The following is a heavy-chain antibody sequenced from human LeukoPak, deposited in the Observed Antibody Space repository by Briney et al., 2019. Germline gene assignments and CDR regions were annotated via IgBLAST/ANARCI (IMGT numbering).Heavy chain of an antibody. V-gene: IGHV3-23*01. Sequence: PGGSLRLSCAASGFTVSNDYMAWVRHTPGRGLEWVSAISGSGGSTYYADSVKGRFTISRDNSKNTLYLQLNSLRAEDTAVYYCARGVVPAAMRYWYFDLWGRGTLVTVSS. CDR2: ISGSGGST. J-gene: IGHJ2*01. CDR1: GFTVSNDY. CDR3: ARGVVPAAMRYWYFDL. D-gene: IGHD2-2*01.